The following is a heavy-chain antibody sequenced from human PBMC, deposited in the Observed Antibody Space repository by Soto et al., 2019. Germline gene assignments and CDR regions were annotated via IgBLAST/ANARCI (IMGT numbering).Heavy chain of an antibody. V-gene: IGHV4-59*12. CDR2: IYYSGST. Sequence: SETLSLTCTVSGGSISSYYWSWIRQPPGKGLEWIGCIYYSGSTNYNPSLKSRVTISVDTSKNQFSLKLSSVTAADTAVYYCAREPNYYDSSGYYLFDYWGQGTLVTVS. CDR1: GGSISSYY. J-gene: IGHJ4*02. D-gene: IGHD3-22*01. CDR3: AREPNYYDSSGYYLFDY.